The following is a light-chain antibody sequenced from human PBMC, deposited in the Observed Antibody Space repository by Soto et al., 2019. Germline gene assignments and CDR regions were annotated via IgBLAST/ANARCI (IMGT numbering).Light chain of an antibody. CDR1: SSDVAAYNY. Sequence: QSALTQPASVSGSPGQSITISCTETSSDVAAYNYVSWYQQHPGKAPKLMVYDVSNRPSGVSNRFSGSKSGKTASLTISGLQAEDEADYYCSLYTSGGNYVFGTGTKLTVL. CDR3: SLYTSGGNYV. V-gene: IGLV2-14*03. J-gene: IGLJ1*01. CDR2: DVS.